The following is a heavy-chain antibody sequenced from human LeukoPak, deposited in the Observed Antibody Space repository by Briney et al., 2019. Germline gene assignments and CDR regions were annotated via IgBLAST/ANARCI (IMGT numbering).Heavy chain of an antibody. J-gene: IGHJ5*02. Sequence: SETLSLTCAVYGGSFSGYYWSWIRQPPGKGLEWIGEINHSGSTNYNPSLKSRVTISVDTSKNQFSLKLSSVTAADTAVYYCARGGGYCGSRSYTPPRWFDRWGQGTLVTVYS. CDR1: GGSFSGYY. V-gene: IGHV4-34*01. CDR3: ARGGGYCGSRSYTPPRWFDR. CDR2: INHSGST. D-gene: IGHD3-10*01.